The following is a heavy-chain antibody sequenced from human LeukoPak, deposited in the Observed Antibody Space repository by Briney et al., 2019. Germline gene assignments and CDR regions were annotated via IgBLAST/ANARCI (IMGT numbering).Heavy chain of an antibody. CDR2: IYYSGST. V-gene: IGHV4-59*01. Sequence: SETLSLTCTVSGGSISSYHWSWIRQPPGKGLECIGYIYYSGSTHYNPSLKSRVTISVDTSKNQFSLKLSSVTAADTAVYFCARDSGVATIDVDYWGQGTLVTVSS. CDR1: GGSISSYH. J-gene: IGHJ4*02. CDR3: ARDSGVATIDVDY. D-gene: IGHD5-12*01.